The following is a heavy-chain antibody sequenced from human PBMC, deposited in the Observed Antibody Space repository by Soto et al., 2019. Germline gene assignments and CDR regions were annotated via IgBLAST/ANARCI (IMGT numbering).Heavy chain of an antibody. J-gene: IGHJ6*02. Sequence: GGSLRLSCAASGFTFSSYGMHWVRQAPGKGLEWVAVISYDGSNKYYADSVKGRFTISRDNSKNTLYLQMNSLRAEDTVVYYCAKVCSRDGYNYGRKHYYYYGMDVWGQGTTVTVSS. CDR1: GFTFSSYG. D-gene: IGHD5-12*01. CDR3: AKVCSRDGYNYGRKHYYYYGMDV. V-gene: IGHV3-30*18. CDR2: ISYDGSNK.